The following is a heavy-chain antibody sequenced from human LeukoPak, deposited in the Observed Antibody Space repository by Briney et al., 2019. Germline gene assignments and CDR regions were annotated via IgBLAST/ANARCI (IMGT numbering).Heavy chain of an antibody. CDR3: ARGYSSSWYSEIDY. CDR2: IYYSGST. Sequence: SETLSLTCTVSGGSISSSSYYWGWIRQPPGKGLEWIGSIYYSGSTYYNPSLKSRVTISVDTSKNQFSLKLSSVTAADTAVYYCARGYSSSWYSEIDYWGQGTLVTVS. D-gene: IGHD6-13*01. V-gene: IGHV4-39*01. CDR1: GGSISSSSYY. J-gene: IGHJ4*02.